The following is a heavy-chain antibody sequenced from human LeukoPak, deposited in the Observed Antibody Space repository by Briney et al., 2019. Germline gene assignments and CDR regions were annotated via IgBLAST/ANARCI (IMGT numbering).Heavy chain of an antibody. CDR1: GYTFTTYD. Sequence: GASVKVSCKASGYTFTTYDINWVRQATGQGLEWMGWMNPNSGNTGYAQKFRGRLIITRDTSISTAYMELSSLRSEDTAVYYCAGGASRSFDYWGQGTLVTVSS. J-gene: IGHJ4*02. CDR2: MNPNSGNT. D-gene: IGHD6-6*01. V-gene: IGHV1-8*03. CDR3: AGGASRSFDY.